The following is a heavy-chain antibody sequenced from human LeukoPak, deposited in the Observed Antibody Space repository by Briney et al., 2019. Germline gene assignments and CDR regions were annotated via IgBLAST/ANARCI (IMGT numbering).Heavy chain of an antibody. CDR3: ARGVLGYCSSTSCVAIDY. J-gene: IGHJ4*02. CDR2: IIPIFGTA. D-gene: IGHD2-2*01. V-gene: IGHV1-69*13. Sequence: SVKVSCKASGGTFSSYAISWVRQAPGQGLEWMGGIIPIFGTANYAQKFQGRVTITADESTSTAYMELSSLRSEDTAVYYCARGVLGYCSSTSCVAIDYWGQGTLVAVSS. CDR1: GGTFSSYA.